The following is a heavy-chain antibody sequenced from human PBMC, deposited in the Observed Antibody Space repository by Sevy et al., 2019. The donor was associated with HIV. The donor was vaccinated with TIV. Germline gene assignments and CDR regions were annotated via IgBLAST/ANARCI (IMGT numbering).Heavy chain of an antibody. CDR2: IYRSGST. V-gene: IGHV4-4*02. CDR3: AGGAGYGSGSYYKGGLGYYYMDV. CDR1: GGSISSSNW. D-gene: IGHD3-10*01. J-gene: IGHJ6*03. Sequence: SETLSLTCAVSGGSISSSNWWSWVRQPPGKGLEWIGEIYRSGSTNYNPSLKSRVTISVDKSKNQFSLKLSSVTAADTAVYYCAGGAGYGSGSYYKGGLGYYYMDVWAKGTTVTVSS.